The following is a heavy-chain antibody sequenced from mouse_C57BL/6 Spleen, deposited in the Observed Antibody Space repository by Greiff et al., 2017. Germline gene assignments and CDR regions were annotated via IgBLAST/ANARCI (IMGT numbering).Heavy chain of an antibody. Sequence: QVQLQQPGAELVRPGSSVKLSCKASGYTFTDYWMHWVKQRPRQGLEWIGNIDPSDGETNYNQKFKDKATLTVDKSSSTAYLQLSSLTSEDSAVYYCAREGKSSGAYAMDDWGPGTSVTAAS. D-gene: IGHD3-2*02. CDR3: AREGKSSGAYAMDD. J-gene: IGHJ4*01. V-gene: IGHV1-52*01. CDR1: GYTFTDYW. CDR2: IDPSDGET.